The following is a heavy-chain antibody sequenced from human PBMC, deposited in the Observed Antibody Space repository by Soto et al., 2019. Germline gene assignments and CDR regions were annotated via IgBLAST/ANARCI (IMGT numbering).Heavy chain of an antibody. CDR1: GGSISNSNW. J-gene: IGHJ4*02. V-gene: IGHV4-4*02. CDR3: AHRPIVGAAI. D-gene: IGHD1-26*01. CDR2: IYHSGST. Sequence: QVQLQESGPGLVKPSGTLSLTCGVFGGSISNSNWWTWVSQPPGKGLEWIGEIYHSGSTNYNSSLMSRVTISLDKVNNQFSLKLTSVTAEDTAVYYCAHRPIVGAAIWGQGTLDTVSS.